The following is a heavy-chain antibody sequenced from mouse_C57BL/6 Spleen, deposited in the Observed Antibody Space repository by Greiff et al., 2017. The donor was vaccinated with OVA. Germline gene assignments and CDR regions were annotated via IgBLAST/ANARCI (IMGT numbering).Heavy chain of an antibody. V-gene: IGHV1-82*01. CDR1: CYAFSSSW. CDR3: APDSSGYDAMDY. D-gene: IGHD3-2*02. Sequence: QVQLQQSGPELVKPGASVKISCKASCYAFSSSWMNWVKQRPGKGLEWIGRIYPGDGDTNYNGKFKGKATLTADKSSSTAYMQLSSLTSEDSAVYFCAPDSSGYDAMDYWGQGTSVTVSS. CDR2: IYPGDGDT. J-gene: IGHJ4*01.